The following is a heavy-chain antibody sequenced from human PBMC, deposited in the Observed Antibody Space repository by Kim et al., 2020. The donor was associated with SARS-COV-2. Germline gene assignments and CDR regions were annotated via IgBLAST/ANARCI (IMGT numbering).Heavy chain of an antibody. Sequence: GGSLRLSCAASGFTFSDSAMTWVRQAPGKGLEWVSILSSDSATTYYTDSVEGRFTISRDNANDTLYLQMDRLRGEDTAGDYCAKSPHGWSRTTCYGGACHVGGPGTVATVSS. CDR2: LSSDSATT. J-gene: IGHJ3*01. CDR3: AKSPHGWSRTTCYGGACHV. CDR1: GFTFSDSA. D-gene: IGHD2-2*01. V-gene: IGHV3-23*01.